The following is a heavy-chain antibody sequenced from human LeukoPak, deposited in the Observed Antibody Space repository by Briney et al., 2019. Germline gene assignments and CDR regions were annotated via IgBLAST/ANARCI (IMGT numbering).Heavy chain of an antibody. J-gene: IGHJ5*02. CDR2: IYTSGST. V-gene: IGHV4-61*02. D-gene: IGHD2/OR15-2a*01. Sequence: SETLSLTCNVSGGSIRSASYYWSWIRQPAGKGLEWIGRIYTSGSTNYNPSLKGRVTISVDTSKNQLSLKLSSVTAADTAVYYCARGPTLTWGQGTLVTVSS. CDR1: GGSIRSASYY. CDR3: ARGPTLT.